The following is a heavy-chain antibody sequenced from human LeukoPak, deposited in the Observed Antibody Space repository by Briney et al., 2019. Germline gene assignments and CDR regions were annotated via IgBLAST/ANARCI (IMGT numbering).Heavy chain of an antibody. J-gene: IGHJ3*01. CDR3: VRDGGIGLDAFDV. D-gene: IGHD2-15*01. Sequence: NXIRQSXXXGLEXLGRTYYRSKWYNDYAVSVKSRITINPDTSKNQFSLQLNSVTPEDTAVYYCVRDGGIGLDAFDVWSPGTMVTVSS. CDR2: TYYRSKWYN. V-gene: IGHV6-1*01.